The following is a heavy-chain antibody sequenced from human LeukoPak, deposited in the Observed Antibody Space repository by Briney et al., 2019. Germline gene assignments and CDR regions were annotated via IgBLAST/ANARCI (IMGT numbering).Heavy chain of an antibody. CDR2: IYYSGST. Sequence: SETLSLTCTVSGGSISSSSYYWGWIRQPPGKGLEWIGSIYYSGSTYYNPSLKSRVTISVYTSKNQFSLKLSSVTAADTAVYYCARRRGGSRFAFDIWGQGTMVTVSS. CDR3: ARRRGGSRFAFDI. CDR1: GGSISSSSYY. V-gene: IGHV4-39*01. D-gene: IGHD2-15*01. J-gene: IGHJ3*02.